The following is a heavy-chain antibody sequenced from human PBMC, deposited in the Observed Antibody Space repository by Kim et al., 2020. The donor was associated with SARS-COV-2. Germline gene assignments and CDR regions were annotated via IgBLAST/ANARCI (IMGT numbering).Heavy chain of an antibody. D-gene: IGHD3-10*01. J-gene: IGHJ4*02. Sequence: SETLSLTCTVSGGSISSYYWSWIRQPPGKGLEWIGYIYYSGSTNYNPSLKSRVTISVDTSKNQFSLKLSSVTAADTAVYYCASQRAYYYGSGSYSPFDYWGQGTLVTVSS. V-gene: IGHV4-59*08. CDR2: IYYSGST. CDR3: ASQRAYYYGSGSYSPFDY. CDR1: GGSISSYY.